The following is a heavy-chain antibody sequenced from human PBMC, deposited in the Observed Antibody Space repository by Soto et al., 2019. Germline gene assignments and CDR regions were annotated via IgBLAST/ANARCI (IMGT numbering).Heavy chain of an antibody. Sequence: QVQLVQSGAEVKKPGASVKVSCKASVYTFTSYGISWVRQAPGQGLEWMGWISAYNGNTNYAQKLQGRVTKTTDTATSTGYMEGRSLRSDDTGVNYCARGPQYYYDRSGYPTGDWYFDLWGRGTLVTVSS. CDR2: ISAYNGNT. CDR3: ARGPQYYYDRSGYPTGDWYFDL. D-gene: IGHD3-22*01. J-gene: IGHJ2*01. V-gene: IGHV1-18*01. CDR1: VYTFTSYG.